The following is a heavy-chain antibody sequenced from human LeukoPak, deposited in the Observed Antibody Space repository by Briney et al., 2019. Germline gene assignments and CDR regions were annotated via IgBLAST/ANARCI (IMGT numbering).Heavy chain of an antibody. D-gene: IGHD4-11*01. CDR2: IKQDGSEK. J-gene: IGHJ4*02. Sequence: PGGSLRLSCAASGFTFSRYWMTWVRQAPGKGLEWVANIKQDGSEKYYVDSVKGRFTISRDNAKNSLYLQMNSLRAEDTAVYYCAKDFVVASDYSRGYFDYWGLGTLVTVSS. V-gene: IGHV3-7*05. CDR3: AKDFVVASDYSRGYFDY. CDR1: GFTFSRYW.